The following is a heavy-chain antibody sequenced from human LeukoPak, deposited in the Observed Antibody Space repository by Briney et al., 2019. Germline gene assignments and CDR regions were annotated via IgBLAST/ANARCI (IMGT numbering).Heavy chain of an antibody. D-gene: IGHD3-10*01. Sequence: SETLSLTCAVYGGSFSGYYWSWIRQPPGKGLEWIGEINHSGSTNYNPSLKSRVTISVDTSKNQFSLKLSSVTAADTAVYYCASNYYGSGSYSLYYYYYYMDVWGKGTTVTVSS. CDR1: GGSFSGYY. CDR2: INHSGST. CDR3: ASNYYGSGSYSLYYYYYYMDV. J-gene: IGHJ6*03. V-gene: IGHV4-34*01.